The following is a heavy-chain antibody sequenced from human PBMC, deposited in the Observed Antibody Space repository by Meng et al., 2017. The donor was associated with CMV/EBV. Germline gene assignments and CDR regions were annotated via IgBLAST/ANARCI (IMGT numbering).Heavy chain of an antibody. J-gene: IGHJ4*02. CDR2: LNWNSNHI. V-gene: IGHV3-9*01. CDR3: VKDGFSYQSSGGTFES. CDR1: GFIFDDYS. D-gene: IGHD3-22*01. Sequence: GESLKISCAVSGFIFDDYSMHWVRQAPGKGPEWLLSLNWNSNHIGQAESVKGRFAISRDNAKNSLYLQMNSLRVEDTAVYYCVKDGFSYQSSGGTFESWGQGTRVTVSS.